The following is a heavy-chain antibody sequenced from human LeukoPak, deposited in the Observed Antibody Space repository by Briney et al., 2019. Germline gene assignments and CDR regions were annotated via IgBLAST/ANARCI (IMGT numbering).Heavy chain of an antibody. CDR3: AREPTGTTLPVDY. D-gene: IGHD1-1*01. CDR1: GGSISSGDYY. V-gene: IGHV4-30-4*08. Sequence: PSETLSLTCTVSGGSISSGDYYWSWIRQPPGKGLEWIGYIYYSGSTYYNPSLKSRVTISVDTSENQFSLKLSSVTAADTAVYYCAREPTGTTLPVDYWGQGTLVTVSS. J-gene: IGHJ4*02. CDR2: IYYSGST.